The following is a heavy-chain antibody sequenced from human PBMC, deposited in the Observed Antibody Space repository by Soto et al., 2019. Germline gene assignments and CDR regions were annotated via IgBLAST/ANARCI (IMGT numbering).Heavy chain of an antibody. CDR3: ARDRLQLVNYYYYGMDV. CDR1: GGSFSGYY. J-gene: IGHJ6*02. Sequence: SETLSLTCAVYGGSFSGYYWSWIRQTPGKGLEWIGEINHSGSTNYNPSLKSRVTISVDTSKNQFSLKLSSVTAADTAVYYCARDRLQLVNYYYYGMDVWGQGTTVTVSS. D-gene: IGHD6-6*01. CDR2: INHSGST. V-gene: IGHV4-34*01.